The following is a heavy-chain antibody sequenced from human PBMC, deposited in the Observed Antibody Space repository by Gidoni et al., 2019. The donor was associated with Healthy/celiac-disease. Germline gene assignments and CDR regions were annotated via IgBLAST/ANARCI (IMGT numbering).Heavy chain of an antibody. CDR2: IYYSGST. J-gene: IGHJ2*01. CDR1: GGSIRSGGYY. Sequence: QVQLQESGPGLVKPSQTLSLTCTVSGGSIRSGGYYWSWIRQHPGKGLEWIGYIYYSGSTYYNPSLKSRVTISVDTSKNQFSLKLSSVTAADTAVYYCARRSQGSMGGGNPWYFDLWGRGTLVTVSS. V-gene: IGHV4-31*03. CDR3: ARRSQGSMGGGNPWYFDL. D-gene: IGHD3-16*01.